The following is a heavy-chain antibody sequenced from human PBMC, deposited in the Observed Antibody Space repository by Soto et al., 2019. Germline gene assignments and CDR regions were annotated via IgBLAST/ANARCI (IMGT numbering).Heavy chain of an antibody. V-gene: IGHV3-33*01. Sequence: GGSLRLSCAASGFTFSSYGMHWVRQAPGKGLEWVAVIWYDGSNKYYADSVKGRFTISRDNSKNTLYLQMNSLRAEDTAVYYCARGYCSGGSCYLGYWGQGTLVTVSS. D-gene: IGHD2-15*01. CDR1: GFTFSSYG. CDR3: ARGYCSGGSCYLGY. J-gene: IGHJ4*02. CDR2: IWYDGSNK.